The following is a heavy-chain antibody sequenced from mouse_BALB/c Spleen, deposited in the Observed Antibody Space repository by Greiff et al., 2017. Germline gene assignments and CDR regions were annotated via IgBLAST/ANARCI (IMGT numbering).Heavy chain of an antibody. J-gene: IGHJ4*01. CDR3: ARGGAYGNYVEAMDY. V-gene: IGHV5-6-5*01. Sequence: EVHLVESGGGLVKPGGSRKLSCAASGFTFSSYAMSWVRQTPEKRLEWVASISSGGSTYYPDSVKGRFTISRDNARNILYLQMSSLRSEDTAMYYCARGGAYGNYVEAMDYWGQGTSVTVSS. CDR1: GFTFSSYA. CDR2: ISSGGST. D-gene: IGHD2-1*01.